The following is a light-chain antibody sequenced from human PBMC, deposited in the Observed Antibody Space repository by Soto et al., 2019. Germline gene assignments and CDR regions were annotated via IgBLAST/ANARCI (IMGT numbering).Light chain of an antibody. J-gene: IGLJ2*01. V-gene: IGLV2-14*01. CDR2: DVS. Sequence: QSALTQPASVSGSPGQSITISCTETSTDVGDYNYVSWYQQHPGKAPKLMLYDVSNRPSGVSNRFSGSKSGNTASLTISGLQADDEADYYCSSYTSSSTLVFGGGTKLTVL. CDR1: STDVGDYNY. CDR3: SSYTSSSTLV.